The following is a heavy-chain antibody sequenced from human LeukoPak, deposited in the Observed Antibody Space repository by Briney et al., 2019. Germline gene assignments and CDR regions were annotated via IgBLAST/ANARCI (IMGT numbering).Heavy chain of an antibody. D-gene: IGHD6-19*01. CDR1: GFTFSDYY. V-gene: IGHV3-11*05. Sequence: GGSLRLSCAASGFTFSDYYMSWIRQAPGKGLEWVSYINSSSSYTNYADSVKGRFTISRDNAKNSLYLQMNSLRAEDTAVYYCARESAGWDYFDYWGQGTLVTVSS. J-gene: IGHJ4*02. CDR2: INSSSSYT. CDR3: ARESAGWDYFDY.